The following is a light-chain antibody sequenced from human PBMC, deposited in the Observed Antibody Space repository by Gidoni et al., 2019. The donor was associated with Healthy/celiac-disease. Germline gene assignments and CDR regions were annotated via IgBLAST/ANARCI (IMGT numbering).Light chain of an antibody. V-gene: IGKV1-33*01. CDR3: QKYDNLLT. CDR1: QDISNY. Sequence: DIQMTQSPSSLSASVGDRVTITCQASQDISNYLNWYQQKPGKAPKLLIYDASNLETGVPSRFSGSGSGTDFPFTISSLQPEDIATYYCQKYDNLLTFXRXTKVDIK. J-gene: IGKJ3*01. CDR2: DAS.